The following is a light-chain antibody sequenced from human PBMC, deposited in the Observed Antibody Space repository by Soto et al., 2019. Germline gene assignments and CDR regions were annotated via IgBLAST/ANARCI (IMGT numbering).Light chain of an antibody. V-gene: IGKV1-12*01. J-gene: IGKJ1*01. CDR1: QRINSW. Sequence: DIQMTQSPSSVSASVGDRVTITCRASQRINSWLAWYQQRPGKAPKLLIYAASSLQSGVPSRFSGSGFGTEFTLTISSLQPEDFATYFCQQSFSTPRTFGQGTKVE. CDR3: QQSFSTPRT. CDR2: AAS.